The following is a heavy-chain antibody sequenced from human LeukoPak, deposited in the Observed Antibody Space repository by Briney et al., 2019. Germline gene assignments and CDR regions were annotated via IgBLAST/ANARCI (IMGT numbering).Heavy chain of an antibody. CDR1: GFIFSYAP. D-gene: IGHD1-1*01. CDR3: ARGYDY. CDR2: ISYDGSNK. Sequence: GGSLRLSCAASGFIFSYAPMHWVRQAPGKGLEWVAVISYDGSNKYYADSVKGRFTISRDNSKNTLYLQMNSLRAEDTAVYYCARGYDYWGQGTLVTVSS. J-gene: IGHJ4*02. V-gene: IGHV3-30-3*01.